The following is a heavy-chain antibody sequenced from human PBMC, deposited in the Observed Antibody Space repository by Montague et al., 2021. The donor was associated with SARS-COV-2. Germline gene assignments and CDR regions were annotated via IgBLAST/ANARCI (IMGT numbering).Heavy chain of an antibody. D-gene: IGHD1-1*01. Sequence: SETLSLTCTVSGGSMTYFYWSWIRQTPEKGLEWIGCTFYRGTTKYNPSLESRVTITVDTSKDQFYLKLNSVTAADTAVYYCARGATRTFDYWGQGTRVTVSS. V-gene: IGHV4-59*01. CDR2: TFYRGTT. J-gene: IGHJ4*02. CDR1: GGSMTYFY. CDR3: ARGATRTFDY.